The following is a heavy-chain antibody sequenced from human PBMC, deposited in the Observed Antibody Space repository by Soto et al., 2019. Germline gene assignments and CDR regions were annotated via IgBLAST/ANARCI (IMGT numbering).Heavy chain of an antibody. V-gene: IGHV4-61*01. CDR1: GGSVSSGTYY. Sequence: QVQLQESGPGLVKPSETLSLTCTVSGGSVSSGTYYWSWIRQPPGKGLEWIGYIYYSGDTNYNPSLKSRVITSVDTSKNQFSLKLRSLTAADTAVYYCARVLRDDYLSLVYGMDVWGQGTSVTVSS. J-gene: IGHJ6*02. CDR2: IYYSGDT. CDR3: ARVLRDDYLSLVYGMDV. D-gene: IGHD5-12*01.